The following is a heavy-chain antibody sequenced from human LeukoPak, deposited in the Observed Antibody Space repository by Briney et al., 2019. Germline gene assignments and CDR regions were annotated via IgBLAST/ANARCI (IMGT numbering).Heavy chain of an antibody. CDR3: AKDAYYYDSSGYSPFDY. V-gene: IGHV3-9*01. J-gene: IGHJ4*02. Sequence: GGSLRLSCAASGFTFDDYAMHWVRQAPGKGLEWASGISWNSGSIGYADSVKGRFTISRDNAKNSLYLQMNSLRAEDTALYYCAKDAYYYDSSGYSPFDYWGQGTLVTVSS. CDR1: GFTFDDYA. D-gene: IGHD3-22*01. CDR2: ISWNSGSI.